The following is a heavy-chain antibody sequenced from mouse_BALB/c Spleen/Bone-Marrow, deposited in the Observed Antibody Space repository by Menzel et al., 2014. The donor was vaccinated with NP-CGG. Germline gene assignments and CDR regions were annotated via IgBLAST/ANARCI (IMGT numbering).Heavy chain of an antibody. CDR2: INPSTGYT. Sequence: VQLQQSGAELAKPGASVKMSCKASGYTLTSYWMHWVKQRPGQGLEWIGYINPSTGYTEYNQKFKDKATLTADKSSSTAYMQLSSLTSEDSAVYYCARWGDDGTFDYWGQGTTLTVSS. CDR3: ARWGDDGTFDY. V-gene: IGHV1-7*01. CDR1: GYTLTSYW. D-gene: IGHD2-12*01. J-gene: IGHJ2*01.